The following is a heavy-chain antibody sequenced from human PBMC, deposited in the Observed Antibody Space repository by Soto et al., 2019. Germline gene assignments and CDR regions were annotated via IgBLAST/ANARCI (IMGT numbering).Heavy chain of an antibody. CDR1: GFTFSSYG. D-gene: IGHD2-21*01. CDR2: ISYDGSNK. Sequence: GGSLRLSCAASGFTFSSYGMHWVRQAPGKGLEWVAVISYDGSNKYYADSVKGRFTISRDNSKNTLYLQMNSLRAEDTAVYYCAKEIPDVWGKGTTVTVSS. V-gene: IGHV3-30*18. J-gene: IGHJ6*04. CDR3: AKEIPDV.